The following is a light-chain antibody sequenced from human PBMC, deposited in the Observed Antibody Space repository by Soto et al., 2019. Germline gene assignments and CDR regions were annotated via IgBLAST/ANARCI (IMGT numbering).Light chain of an antibody. J-gene: IGKJ2*01. CDR3: QQYYSTPRV. Sequence: DIVMTQSPDSLAVSLGERATINCKSSQSILYSPNNKDYLAWYQQKPGQPPKLLIYWASTREPGVPDRFSGSGSGTDFTLTISSLQAEDVAVYYCQQYYSTPRVFGQGTKLQIK. V-gene: IGKV4-1*01. CDR2: WAS. CDR1: QSILYSPNNKDY.